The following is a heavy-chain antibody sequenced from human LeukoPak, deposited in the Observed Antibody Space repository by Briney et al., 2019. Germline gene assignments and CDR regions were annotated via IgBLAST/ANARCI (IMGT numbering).Heavy chain of an antibody. CDR2: ITSSGDDT. CDR3: AFDWGFDY. D-gene: IGHD3-16*01. J-gene: IGHJ4*02. CDR1: GFTSSNYA. V-gene: IGHV3-23*01. Sequence: PGGSLRLTCAVCGFTSSNYAMSWVRQAPGKGLEWVSSITSSGDDTFYAVSVKGTFTISRDNSWDTVFLQMTSLRADDTAVYYCAFDWGFDYWGQGTLVTVSS.